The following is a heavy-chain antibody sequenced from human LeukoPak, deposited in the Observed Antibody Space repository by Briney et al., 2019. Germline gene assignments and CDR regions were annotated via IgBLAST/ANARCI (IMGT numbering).Heavy chain of an antibody. J-gene: IGHJ4*02. CDR2: INTYNGNT. Sequence: ASVKVSCKASGFTFSSYGIIWVRQAPGQGLEWMGWINTYNGNTNYAQKLQDRVTMTTDASTSTAYMELSSLRVDDTAVYYCARERRDYTNSLEFHYWGQGTLITVSS. CDR1: GFTFSSYG. V-gene: IGHV1-18*01. D-gene: IGHD4-11*01. CDR3: ARERRDYTNSLEFHY.